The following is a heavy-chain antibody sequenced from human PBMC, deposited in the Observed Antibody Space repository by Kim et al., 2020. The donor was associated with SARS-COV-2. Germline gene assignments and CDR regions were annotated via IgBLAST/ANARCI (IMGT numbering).Heavy chain of an antibody. J-gene: IGHJ5*02. CDR3: SRVLVAARTINGFDP. Sequence: GGSLRLSCTASGFTFSSYSMNWVRQAPGKGLEWVSSISSSSSYIYYADSVKGRFTISRDNAKNSQYLQMQSLRAEDTAVYYCSRVLVAARTINGFDPWGQGTLVTVSS. CDR2: ISSSSSYI. D-gene: IGHD2-15*01. V-gene: IGHV3-21*01. CDR1: GFTFSSYS.